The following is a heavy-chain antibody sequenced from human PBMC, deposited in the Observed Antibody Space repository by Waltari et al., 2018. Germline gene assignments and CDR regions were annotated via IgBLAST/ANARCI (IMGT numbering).Heavy chain of an antibody. CDR3: ARVFYDYIWGSYRRQYYFDY. D-gene: IGHD3-16*02. J-gene: IGHJ4*02. V-gene: IGHV4-38-2*01. CDR1: GYSISSGYY. CDR2: IYHSGST. Sequence: QVQLQESGPGLVKPSETLSLTCAVSGYSISSGYYWGWIRQPPGTGLEWIGSIYHSGSTYYNPSLKSRVTISVDTSKNQFSLKLSSVTAADTAVYYCARVFYDYIWGSYRRQYYFDYWGQGTLVTVSS.